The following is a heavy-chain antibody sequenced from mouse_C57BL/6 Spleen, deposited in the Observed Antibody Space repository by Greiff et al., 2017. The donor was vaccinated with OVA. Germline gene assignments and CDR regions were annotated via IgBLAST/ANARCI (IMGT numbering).Heavy chain of an antibody. D-gene: IGHD2-1*01. CDR3: ARGNYYGNSGYFDY. CDR1: GYTFTSYW. CDR2: IDPSDSYT. Sequence: QVQLQQPGAELVMPGASVKLSCKASGYTFTSYWMHWVKQRPGQGLEWIGEIDPSDSYTNYNQKFKGKSTLTVDKSSSTAYMQLSSLTSEDSAVSCCARGNYYGNSGYFDYWGQGTTLTVSS. V-gene: IGHV1-69*01. J-gene: IGHJ2*01.